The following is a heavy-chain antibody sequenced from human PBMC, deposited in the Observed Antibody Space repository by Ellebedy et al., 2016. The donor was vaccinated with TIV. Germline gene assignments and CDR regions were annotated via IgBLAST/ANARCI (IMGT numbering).Heavy chain of an antibody. D-gene: IGHD2-2*01. CDR1: GFTFSSYD. J-gene: IGHJ4*02. CDR3: AKVPVGFCSTPNCFYFDY. Sequence: GESLKISCAASGFTFSSYDMHCVRQAPGKGLEWLALISNAASNKYYADSVKGRFTISRAHSKSTLYLQMSSLRPEDTAVYFCAKVPVGFCSTPNCFYFDYWGQGILLTVSS. CDR2: ISNAASNK. V-gene: IGHV3-30*18.